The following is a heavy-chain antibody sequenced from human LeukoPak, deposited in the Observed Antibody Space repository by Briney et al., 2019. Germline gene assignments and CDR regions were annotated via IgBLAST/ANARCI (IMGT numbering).Heavy chain of an antibody. V-gene: IGHV3-66*02. CDR2: IYSGDTT. CDR3: ARDSWDATGY. D-gene: IGHD1-14*01. Sequence: PGGSVRLSCADSGFTTNYMSWVRQAPGKGLEWVSVIYSGDTTYYADPVRGQFTISRDISKNTLYLQMNSLRPEDTAVYHCARDSWDATGYWGQGTLVTVSS. CDR1: GFTTNY. J-gene: IGHJ4*02.